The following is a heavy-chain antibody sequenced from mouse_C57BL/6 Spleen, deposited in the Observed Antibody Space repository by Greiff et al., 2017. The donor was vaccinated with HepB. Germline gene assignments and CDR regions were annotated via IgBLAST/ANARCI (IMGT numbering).Heavy chain of an antibody. J-gene: IGHJ4*01. CDR2: IYPGDGDT. CDR1: GYAFSSSW. D-gene: IGHD1-1*01. V-gene: IGHV1-82*01. CDR3: AYGSSSSYAMDY. Sequence: VQLQQSGPELVKPGASVKISCKASGYAFSSSWMNWVKQRPGKGLEWIGRIYPGDGDTNYNGKFKGKATLTADKSSSTAYMQLSSLTSEDSAVYFCAYGSSSSYAMDYWGQGTSVTVSS.